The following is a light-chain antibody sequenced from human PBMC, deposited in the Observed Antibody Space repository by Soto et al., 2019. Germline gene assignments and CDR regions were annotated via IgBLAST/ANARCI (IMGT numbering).Light chain of an antibody. CDR2: YVD. V-gene: IGLV2-14*03. Sequence: QSVLTQPASVSGSRGQSITISWTGTSRDVGAYDYVSWYLQYPDKAPQLLIYYVDHRPSGVSSRFSGSKSGNTASLTISGLQAEDEGDYYCCSYADGSIYFFGTGTKVTVL. CDR1: SRDVGAYDY. J-gene: IGLJ1*01. CDR3: CSYADGSIYF.